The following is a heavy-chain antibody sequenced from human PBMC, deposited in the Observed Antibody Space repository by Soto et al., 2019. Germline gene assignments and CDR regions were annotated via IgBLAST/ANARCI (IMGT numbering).Heavy chain of an antibody. V-gene: IGHV4-38-2*01. CDR2: MYHSGIT. J-gene: IGHJ6*02. D-gene: IGHD6-6*01. CDR1: GYSIRGGYF. Sequence: SETMSLTCAVSGYSIRGGYFWGWIRQPPGKGLEWIGSMYHSGITYYNLSLKSRVTISVDTSKNQLSLKLSSATAADTAVYYCARTMYSTSAQLYYGMDVWGQGTTVTVSS. CDR3: ARTMYSTSAQLYYGMDV.